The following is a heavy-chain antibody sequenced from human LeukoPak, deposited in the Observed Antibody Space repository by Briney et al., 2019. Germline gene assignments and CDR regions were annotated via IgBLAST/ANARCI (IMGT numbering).Heavy chain of an antibody. D-gene: IGHD6-13*01. Sequence: GGSLRLSCAASGFTFDDYAMHWVRQAPGKGLEWVSGISWNSGSIGYADSVKGRFTISRDNAKNSLYLQMNSLRAEDTALYYCAKALISSWYGYFQHWGQGTLVTVSS. V-gene: IGHV3-9*01. J-gene: IGHJ1*01. CDR2: ISWNSGSI. CDR1: GFTFDDYA. CDR3: AKALISSWYGYFQH.